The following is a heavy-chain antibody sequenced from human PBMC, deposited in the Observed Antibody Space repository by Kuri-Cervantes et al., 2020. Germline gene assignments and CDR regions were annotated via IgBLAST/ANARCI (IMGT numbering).Heavy chain of an antibody. Sequence: GESLKISCAASGFTVSSNYMSWVRQAPGKGLEWVSVIYSGGSTYYADSAKGRFTISRDNSKNTLYLQMNSLRAEDTAVYYCAKDVGYSGYDPAPPFNWFDPWGQGTLVTVSS. D-gene: IGHD5-12*01. J-gene: IGHJ5*02. CDR3: AKDVGYSGYDPAPPFNWFDP. CDR2: IYSGGST. V-gene: IGHV3-53*01. CDR1: GFTVSSNY.